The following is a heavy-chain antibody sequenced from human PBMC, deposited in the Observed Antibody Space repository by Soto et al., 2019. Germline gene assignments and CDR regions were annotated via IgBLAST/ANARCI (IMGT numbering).Heavy chain of an antibody. J-gene: IGHJ1*01. V-gene: IGHV1-69*01. Sequence: VQLLESGGDLVQPGGSLRLSCAASGFSFSSYAMSWVRQAPGKGLEWMGGIIPIFGTANYAQKFQGRVTITADESTSTAYMELSSLRSEDTAVYYCASRYYYDSSGYSAYFQHWGQGTLVTVSS. CDR2: IIPIFGTA. CDR3: ASRYYYDSSGYSAYFQH. D-gene: IGHD3-22*01. CDR1: GFSFSSYA.